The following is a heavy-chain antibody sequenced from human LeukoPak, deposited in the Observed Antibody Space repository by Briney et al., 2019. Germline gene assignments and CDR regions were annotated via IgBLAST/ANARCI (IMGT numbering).Heavy chain of an antibody. J-gene: IGHJ3*02. Sequence: PSETLSLTCTVSGGSISNSYLTWIRQPPGRALEWIGYIYYSGGTNYNPSLRSRVTISVDTSKNQFSLKLSSVTAAHTAVYYCARPVAVRATGGDAFDIWGQGTMVTVSS. CDR1: GGSISNSY. D-gene: IGHD1-26*01. CDR3: ARPVAVRATGGDAFDI. V-gene: IGHV4-59*08. CDR2: IYYSGGT.